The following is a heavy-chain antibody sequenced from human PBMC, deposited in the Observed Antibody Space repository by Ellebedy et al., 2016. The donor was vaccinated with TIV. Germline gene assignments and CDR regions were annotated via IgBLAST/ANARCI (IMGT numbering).Heavy chain of an antibody. J-gene: IGHJ3*02. CDR1: GGPSSSYY. D-gene: IGHD3-22*01. Sequence: MPGGSLRLSCTVSGGPSSSYYWSWIRQPPGKGLEWIGYIYNSEYTNYNTSLKSRVTISGDTSKKQFSLKLTPVTAADTAVYYCATHDSSGYYGGFDIWGQGTMVIVSS. CDR2: IYNSEYT. CDR3: ATHDSSGYYGGFDI. V-gene: IGHV4-59*08.